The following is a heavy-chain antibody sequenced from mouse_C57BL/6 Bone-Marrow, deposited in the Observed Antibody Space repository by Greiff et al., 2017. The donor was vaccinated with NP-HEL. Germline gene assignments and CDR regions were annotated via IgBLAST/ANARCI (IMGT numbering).Heavy chain of an antibody. V-gene: IGHV5-16*01. CDR3: AREGGLRRRTYAMDY. D-gene: IGHD2-4*01. CDR1: GFTFSDYY. Sequence: EVKLVESEGGLVQPGSSMKLSCTASGFTFSDYYMAWVRQVPEKGLEWVANINYDGSSTYYLDSLKSRFIISRDNAKNILYLQMSSLKSEDTATYYCAREGGLRRRTYAMDYLGQGTSVTVSS. CDR2: INYDGSST. J-gene: IGHJ4*01.